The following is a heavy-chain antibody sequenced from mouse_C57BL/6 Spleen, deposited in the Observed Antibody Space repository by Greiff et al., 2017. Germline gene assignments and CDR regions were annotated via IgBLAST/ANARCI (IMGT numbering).Heavy chain of an antibody. D-gene: IGHD2-4*01. J-gene: IGHJ3*01. V-gene: IGHV1-55*01. CDR3: ARYYDYDDGFAY. CDR2: IYPGSGST. Sequence: QVQLQQSGAELVKPGASVKMSCKASGYTFTSYWITWVKQRPGQGLEWIGDIYPGSGSTNYNEKFKSKATLTVDTSSSTAYMQLSSLTSEDSAVYYCARYYDYDDGFAYWGQGTLVTVSA. CDR1: GYTFTSYW.